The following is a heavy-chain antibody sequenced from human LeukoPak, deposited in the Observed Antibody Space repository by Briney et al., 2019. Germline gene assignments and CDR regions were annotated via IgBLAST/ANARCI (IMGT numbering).Heavy chain of an antibody. Sequence: SETLSLTCSVSGGSISTYHWSWIRQPPGKGLEWIGYIYYSGSTNYNPSLKSRVTISVDTSKNQFSLKLSSVTAADTAVYYCARDITMVRGVIINENWFDPWGQGTLVTVSS. J-gene: IGHJ5*02. CDR2: IYYSGST. V-gene: IGHV4-59*12. CDR3: ARDITMVRGVIINENWFDP. D-gene: IGHD3-10*01. CDR1: GGSISTYH.